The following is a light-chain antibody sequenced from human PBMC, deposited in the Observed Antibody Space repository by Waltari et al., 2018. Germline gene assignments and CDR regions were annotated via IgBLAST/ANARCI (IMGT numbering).Light chain of an antibody. CDR1: SSNIGSNT. V-gene: IGLV1-44*01. J-gene: IGLJ2*01. CDR2: SNN. CDR3: AAWDDSLNGPL. Sequence: QSVLTQPPSASGTPGQRVTISCSGSSSNIGSNTVNWYQQLPGTAPKLLIYSNNQRPSGVPDRFSGSKSGTSASLYCSGLQSEDEADYYCAAWDDSLNGPLFGGGTKLTFL.